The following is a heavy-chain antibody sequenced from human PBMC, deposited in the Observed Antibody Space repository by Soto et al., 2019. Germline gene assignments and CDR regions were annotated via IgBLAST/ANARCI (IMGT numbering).Heavy chain of an antibody. CDR3: AIWELPYAFDI. CDR1: GYTFTYRY. Sequence: SVKVSCKASGYTFTYRYLHWVRQAPGQALEWMGWITPFNGNTNYAQKFQDRVTITRDRSMSTAYMELSSLRSEDTAMYYCAIWELPYAFDIWGQGTMVTVSS. J-gene: IGHJ3*02. D-gene: IGHD1-26*01. CDR2: ITPFNGNT. V-gene: IGHV1-45*02.